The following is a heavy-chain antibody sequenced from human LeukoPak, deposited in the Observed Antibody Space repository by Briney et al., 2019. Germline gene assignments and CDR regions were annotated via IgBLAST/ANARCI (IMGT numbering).Heavy chain of an antibody. CDR2: ISAFGDDT. J-gene: IGHJ4*02. Sequence: GGSLRLSCEASGFTFKNYVVTWVRQAPGKGLEWVSAISAFGDDTYYTDSVKGRFTISRDNSKDTLYLQMNSLRVDDTAVYYCAKDKTVEGAGTTMADYWGQGTLVTVSS. D-gene: IGHD1-1*01. CDR1: GFTFKNYV. CDR3: AKDKTVEGAGTTMADY. V-gene: IGHV3-23*01.